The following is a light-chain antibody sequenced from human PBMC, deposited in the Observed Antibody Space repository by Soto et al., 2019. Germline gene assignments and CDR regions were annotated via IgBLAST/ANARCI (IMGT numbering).Light chain of an antibody. CDR2: AAS. CDR1: QSISSF. J-gene: IGKJ1*01. V-gene: IGKV1-39*01. Sequence: DIQMTQSPSSLSASVGDRVTITCRASQSISSFLTWYQQKAGKAPKLLIYAASSLQSGVPSRFSGSGSGTDFTLTISSLQPEDFASYYCQQSFSTPPTFGQGTKVAIK. CDR3: QQSFSTPPT.